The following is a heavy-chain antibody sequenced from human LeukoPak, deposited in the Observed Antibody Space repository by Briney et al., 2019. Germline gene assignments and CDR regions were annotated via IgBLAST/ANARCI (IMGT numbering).Heavy chain of an antibody. CDR2: MNPNSGNT. J-gene: IGHJ3*02. CDR3: ARGTWTRKHSKTPPDAFDI. D-gene: IGHD6-13*01. V-gene: IGHV1-8*01. Sequence: ASVKVSCKASGYTFTSYDINWVRQATGQGLEWMGWMNPNSGNTGYAQKFQGRVTMTRNTSISTAYMELSSLRSEDTAVYYCARGTWTRKHSKTPPDAFDIWGQGTMVTVSS. CDR1: GYTFTSYD.